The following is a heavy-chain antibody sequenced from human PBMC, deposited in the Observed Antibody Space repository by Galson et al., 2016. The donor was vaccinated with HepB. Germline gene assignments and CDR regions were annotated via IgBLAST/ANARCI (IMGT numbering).Heavy chain of an antibody. D-gene: IGHD4-11*01. V-gene: IGHV3-33*01. CDR3: ARETYTVRLHSPFDF. Sequence: SLRLSCAASGFNISNYDIHWVRQAPGKGLEWVAVMWFEGRRGNRNFADSVKGRFTISRDNSKNTLYLQMDSLRGEDTAIYYCARETYTVRLHSPFDFWGQGTLVTVSS. CDR1: GFNISNYD. J-gene: IGHJ4*02. CDR2: MWFEGRRGNR.